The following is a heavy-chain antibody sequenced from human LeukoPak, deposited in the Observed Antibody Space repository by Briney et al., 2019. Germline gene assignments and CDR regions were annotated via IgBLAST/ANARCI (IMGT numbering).Heavy chain of an antibody. CDR3: ARDLPQYYYDSSGYFDY. D-gene: IGHD3-22*01. CDR1: GYTFTSYA. CDR2: INAGNGNT. V-gene: IGHV1-3*01. J-gene: IGHJ4*02. Sequence: GASVKVSCKASGYTFTSYAMHWVRQAPGQRLEWMGWINAGNGNTKYSQKFQGRVTITRDTSASTAYMELSSLRSEDTAVYYCARDLPQYYYDSSGYFDYWGQGTLVTASS.